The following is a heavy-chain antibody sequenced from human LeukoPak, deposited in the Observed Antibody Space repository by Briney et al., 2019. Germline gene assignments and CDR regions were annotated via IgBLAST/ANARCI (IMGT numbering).Heavy chain of an antibody. D-gene: IGHD3-16*01. V-gene: IGHV3-7*01. CDR3: VRDGGTDWYDP. CDR2: IEKDGGEK. J-gene: IGHJ5*02. CDR1: GFTISHYW. Sequence: GGSLRLSCVASGFTISHYWMTWVRQAPGKGLEWVANIEKDGGEKTYVDPVKGRFTISRDNAKNSIFLQMNSLRVEDMAIYYCVRDGGTDWYDPWGQGTLVSVSS.